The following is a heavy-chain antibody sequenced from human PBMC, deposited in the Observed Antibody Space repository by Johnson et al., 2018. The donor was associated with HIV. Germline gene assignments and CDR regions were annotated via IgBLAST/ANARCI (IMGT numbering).Heavy chain of an antibody. D-gene: IGHD4-17*01. CDR2: IYSGGST. CDR1: GFTFSTYA. V-gene: IGHV3-66*01. J-gene: IGHJ3*02. CDR3: ATGSPTVTTNAFDI. Sequence: VQLVESGGGVVRPGRSLSLSCPASGFTFSTYAMHWVRQAPGKGLEWVSVIYSGGSTYYADSVKGRFTISRDNSKNTLYLQMNSLRAEDTAVYYCATGSPTVTTNAFDIWGQGTMVTVSS.